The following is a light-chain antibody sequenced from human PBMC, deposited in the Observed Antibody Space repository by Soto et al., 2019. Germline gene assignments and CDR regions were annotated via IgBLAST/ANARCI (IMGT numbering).Light chain of an antibody. CDR2: DVS. CDR1: TIDVGGYNY. V-gene: IGLV2-14*01. CDR3: SSYTSSSTVV. Sequence: QSALTQPASVSGSPDQSFTISSTGTTIDVGGYNYVSWYQQHPGKAPKPLIYDVSNRPSGVSNRFSGSKSGNTASLTISGLQAEDEADYYCSSYTSSSTVVFGGGTKLTVL. J-gene: IGLJ2*01.